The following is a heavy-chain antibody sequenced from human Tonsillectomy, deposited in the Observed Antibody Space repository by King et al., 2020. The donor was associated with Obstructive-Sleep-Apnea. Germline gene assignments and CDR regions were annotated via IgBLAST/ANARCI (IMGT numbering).Heavy chain of an antibody. CDR3: ARVGYDDVWGSYHSDY. CDR1: GFTFSIFW. Sequence: DVQLVESGGGLVQPGGSLRLSCAASGFTFSIFWMNWVRQAPGKGLEWVANISQDGSEKYYVDSVKGRFTISRDNAKNSLFLQMNSLRAEDTAVYYCARVGYDDVWGSYHSDYWGQGTLVTVSS. CDR2: ISQDGSEK. J-gene: IGHJ4*02. V-gene: IGHV3-7*03. D-gene: IGHD3-16*02.